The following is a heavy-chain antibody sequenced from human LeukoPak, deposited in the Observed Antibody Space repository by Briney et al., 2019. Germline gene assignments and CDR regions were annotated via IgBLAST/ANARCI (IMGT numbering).Heavy chain of an antibody. V-gene: IGHV4-34*01. CDR3: ARLSRYYGSGSYHHYYYYYMDV. D-gene: IGHD3-10*01. Sequence: SETLSLTCAVYGGSFSGYYWSWLRQPPGKGLEWIGEINHSGSTNYNPSLKSRVTISVDTSKNQFSLKLSSVTAADTAVYYCARLSRYYGSGSYHHYYYYYMDVWGKGTTVTISS. CDR2: INHSGST. J-gene: IGHJ6*03. CDR1: GGSFSGYY.